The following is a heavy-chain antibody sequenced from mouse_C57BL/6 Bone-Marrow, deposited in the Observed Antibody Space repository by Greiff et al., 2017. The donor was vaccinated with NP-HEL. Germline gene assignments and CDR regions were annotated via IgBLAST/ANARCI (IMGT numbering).Heavy chain of an antibody. Sequence: QVQLQQSGAELARPGASVKLSCKASGYTFTSYGISWVKQRTGQGLEWIGEIYPRSGNTYYNEKFQGKATLTADKSSSPAYMELRSLTAEDSAVYFCARAGTRFAYWGQGTLVTVSA. J-gene: IGHJ3*01. CDR1: GYTFTSYG. CDR3: ARAGTRFAY. D-gene: IGHD3-1*01. CDR2: IYPRSGNT. V-gene: IGHV1-81*01.